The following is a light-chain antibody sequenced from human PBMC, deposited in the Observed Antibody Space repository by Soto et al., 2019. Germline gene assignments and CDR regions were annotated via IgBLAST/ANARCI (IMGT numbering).Light chain of an antibody. CDR3: AAWDDSLNGVV. J-gene: IGLJ2*01. CDR1: SSNIGSNT. CDR2: SNN. V-gene: IGLV1-44*01. Sequence: QSVLTQPPSASGTPGQRVTISCSGSSSNIGSNTVNWYQQLPGTAPKLLIYSNNQRPSGVPDRFSGSKSGTSASLAISGLQSEDEGDYYCAAWDDSLNGVVFGGGTKVTLL.